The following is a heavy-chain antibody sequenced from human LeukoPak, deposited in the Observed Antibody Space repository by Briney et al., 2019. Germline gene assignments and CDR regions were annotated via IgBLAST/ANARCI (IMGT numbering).Heavy chain of an antibody. J-gene: IGHJ5*02. Sequence: GASVKVSCKASGGTFSSYTISWVRHAPGQGREWMGRIIPILGIANYAQKFQGRVTITADKSTSTAYMELSSLRSADTAVYYCARLYDFWSGLNWFDPWGQGTLVTVSS. CDR1: GGTFSSYT. CDR2: IIPILGIA. CDR3: ARLYDFWSGLNWFDP. V-gene: IGHV1-69*02. D-gene: IGHD3-3*01.